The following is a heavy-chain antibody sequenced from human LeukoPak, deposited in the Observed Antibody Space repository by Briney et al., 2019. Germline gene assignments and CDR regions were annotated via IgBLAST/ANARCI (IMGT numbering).Heavy chain of an antibody. CDR3: AGPLLTYYSDSSGYS. Sequence: PSETLSLTCTVSGGSISSYYWSWIRQPPGKGLEWIGIIYYSGSTYYNPSLKSRVTISIDTSKNQFSLKLSSVTAADTAVYYCAGPLLTYYSDSSGYSWGQGTLVTVSS. D-gene: IGHD3-22*01. CDR2: IYYSGST. J-gene: IGHJ4*02. V-gene: IGHV4-59*04. CDR1: GGSISSYY.